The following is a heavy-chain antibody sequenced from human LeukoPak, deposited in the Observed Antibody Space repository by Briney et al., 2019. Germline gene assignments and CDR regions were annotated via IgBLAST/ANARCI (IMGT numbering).Heavy chain of an antibody. D-gene: IGHD3-16*01. CDR2: ISGSGYYT. J-gene: IGHJ6*03. CDR1: GSGFTFGNFG. CDR3: AKDGSWGDYYFYFYMDV. V-gene: IGHV3-23*01. Sequence: GGSLRLSCEASGSGFTFGNFGMSWVRQAPGKWLEWLSGISGSGYYTYYADSVKGRFTISRDNSKNTVYIQMNSLRAEDTAVYYCAKDGSWGDYYFYFYMDVWGKGTTVTVSS.